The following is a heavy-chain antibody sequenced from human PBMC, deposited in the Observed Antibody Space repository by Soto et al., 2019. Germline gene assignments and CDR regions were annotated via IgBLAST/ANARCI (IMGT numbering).Heavy chain of an antibody. V-gene: IGHV3-33*01. Sequence: ESGGGVVQPGRSLRLSCAASGFTFSSYGMHWVRQAPGKGLEWVAVIWYDGSNKYYADSVKGRFTISRDNSKNTLYLQMNSLRAEDTAVYYCARDAYSSSWFSLDYWGQGTLVTVSS. D-gene: IGHD6-13*01. CDR1: GFTFSSYG. CDR3: ARDAYSSSWFSLDY. CDR2: IWYDGSNK. J-gene: IGHJ4*02.